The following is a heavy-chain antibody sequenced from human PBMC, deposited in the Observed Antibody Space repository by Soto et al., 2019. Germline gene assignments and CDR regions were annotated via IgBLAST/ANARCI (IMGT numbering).Heavy chain of an antibody. CDR3: SRRRYVTGTTVAFDI. CDR1: GFTFSGSA. J-gene: IGHJ3*02. CDR2: IRSKANSYAA. V-gene: IGHV3-73*01. D-gene: IGHD1-7*01. Sequence: EVQLVESGGGLVQPGGSLKLSCAASGFTFSGSAMHWVRQASGKGLEWVGRIRSKANSYAAAYAASVKGRFTISRDDSKNTAYLQMNSLKTEDTAVYYCSRRRYVTGTTVAFDIWGPGRMVTASS.